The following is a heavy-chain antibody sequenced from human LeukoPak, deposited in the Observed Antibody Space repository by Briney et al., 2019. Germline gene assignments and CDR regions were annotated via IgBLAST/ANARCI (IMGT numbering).Heavy chain of an antibody. V-gene: IGHV3-21*01. CDR3: ARDPIGGLYYYYMDV. D-gene: IGHD4-23*01. Sequence: GGSLRPSCAASGFTFSSYSMNWARQAPGKGLEWVSSISSSSSYIYYADSVKGRFTISRDNAKNSLYLQMNSLRAEDTAVYYCARDPIGGLYYYYMDVWGKGTTVTVSS. CDR1: GFTFSSYS. J-gene: IGHJ6*03. CDR2: ISSSSSYI.